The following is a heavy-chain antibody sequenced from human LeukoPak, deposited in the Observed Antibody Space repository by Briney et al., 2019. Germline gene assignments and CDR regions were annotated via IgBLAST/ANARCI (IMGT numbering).Heavy chain of an antibody. CDR2: INPNSGGT. Sequence: ASVKVSCKASGYTFTGYYMHWVRQAPGQGLEWMGWINPNSGGTNYAQKFQGRVTMTRDTSISTAYMELSSLRSEDTAVYYCARMDYTSGYEAYYYYYMDVWGKGTTVTISS. J-gene: IGHJ6*03. CDR1: GYTFTGYY. CDR3: ARMDYTSGYEAYYYYYMDV. D-gene: IGHD5-12*01. V-gene: IGHV1-2*02.